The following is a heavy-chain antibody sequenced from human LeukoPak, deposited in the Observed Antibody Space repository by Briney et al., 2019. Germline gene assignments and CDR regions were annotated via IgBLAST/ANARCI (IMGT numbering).Heavy chain of an antibody. CDR3: AKEKAIATINYGLDV. V-gene: IGHV3-30*18. CDR1: GFIFDTYG. CDR2: IAYDGSNK. J-gene: IGHJ6*02. D-gene: IGHD1-1*01. Sequence: GSLRLSCAASGFIFDTYGMLWVRQAPGKGLEWVAVIAYDGSNKVYADSVKGRFTISRDNSKNTLYLQMNSLRGEDTAAYYCAKEKAIATINYGLDVWGQGTTVTVSS.